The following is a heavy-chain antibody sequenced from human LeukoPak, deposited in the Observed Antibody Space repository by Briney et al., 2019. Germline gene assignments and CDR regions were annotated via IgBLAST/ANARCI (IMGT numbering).Heavy chain of an antibody. D-gene: IGHD3-9*01. J-gene: IGHJ4*02. CDR2: IGSSGSTI. CDR1: GFTFSGYE. V-gene: IGHV3-48*03. CDR3: ATGGWLLSY. Sequence: PGGSLRLSCAASGFTFSGYEMNWVRQAPGKGLEWVSYIGSSGSTIYYADSVKGRFTISRDNAKNSLYLQMNNLRAEDTAVYYCATGGWLLSYWGQGALVTVSS.